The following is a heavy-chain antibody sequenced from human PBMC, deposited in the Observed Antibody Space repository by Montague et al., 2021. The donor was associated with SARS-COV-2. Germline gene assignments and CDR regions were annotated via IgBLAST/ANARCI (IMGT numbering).Heavy chain of an antibody. J-gene: IGHJ4*02. V-gene: IGHV4-61*02. CDR3: ARAHSGSWAHLDN. D-gene: IGHD5-12*01. CDR2: IYTSGTT. CDR1: GGSISSGSYD. Sequence: TLSLTCTLAGGSISSGSYDWSWIRQPAGKGLEWIGRIYTSGTTDYSFSAKSRVTISVDTSKNQFSLKLTSVTAADTAVYYCARAHSGSWAHLDNWGQGSLVTVSS.